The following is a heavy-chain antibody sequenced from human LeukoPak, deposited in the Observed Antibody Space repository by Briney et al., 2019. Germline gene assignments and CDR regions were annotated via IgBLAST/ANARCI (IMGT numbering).Heavy chain of an antibody. V-gene: IGHV3-23*01. CDR1: GFTFSSYA. CDR2: ISGSGDNT. Sequence: QPGGSLRLSCAASGFTFSSYAMSWVRQAPGKGLEWVSTISGSGDNTYSADSVRGRFTISRDNSKNTLYLQMNSLRAEDTAIYYCAKVSWANYFDYWGQGTLVTVSS. CDR3: AKVSWANYFDY. J-gene: IGHJ4*02. D-gene: IGHD6-13*01.